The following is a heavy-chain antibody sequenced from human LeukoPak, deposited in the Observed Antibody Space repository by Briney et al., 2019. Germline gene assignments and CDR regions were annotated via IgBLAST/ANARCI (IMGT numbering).Heavy chain of an antibody. Sequence: GGSLRLSCADSGFTFSTYPMHWVRKDPGKGLESVSAISGDGTSTYYANSVKGRFTISRDNSKYTLYLQMGSLRPEDTAVYYCAREAPPGSFDYWGQGTLVTVSS. D-gene: IGHD6-19*01. CDR1: GFTFSTYP. V-gene: IGHV3-64*01. J-gene: IGHJ4*02. CDR2: ISGDGTST. CDR3: AREAPPGSFDY.